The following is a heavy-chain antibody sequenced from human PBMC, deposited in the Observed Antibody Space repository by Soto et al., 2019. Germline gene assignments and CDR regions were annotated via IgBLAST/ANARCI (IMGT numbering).Heavy chain of an antibody. V-gene: IGHV4-34*01. CDR1: GASVSGQY. CDR3: ARGGISMAWNYYYYGMDV. CDR2: SIPTGST. Sequence: QVQLHQSGAGLLKPSETLSLTCAVSGASVSGQYWSWIRQPPGKGLEWVGESIPTGSTTYNPSLKSRLSFSLDTSKNHFSLNLTSVSVAAAAVYYCARGGISMAWNYYYYGMDVWGQGTTVTVSS. D-gene: IGHD2-8*01. J-gene: IGHJ6*02.